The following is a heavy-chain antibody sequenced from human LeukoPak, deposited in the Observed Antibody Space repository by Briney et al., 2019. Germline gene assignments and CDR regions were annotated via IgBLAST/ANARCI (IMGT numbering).Heavy chain of an antibody. D-gene: IGHD3-9*01. V-gene: IGHV1-2*02. Sequence: ASVKVSCKASGDTFTGYYMHWVRQAPGQGLEWMGWINPNSGGTNYAQKFQGRVTMTRDTSISTAYMELSRLRSDDTAVYYCASISPTNAEYFQHWGQGTLVTVSS. CDR1: GDTFTGYY. CDR3: ASISPTNAEYFQH. J-gene: IGHJ1*01. CDR2: INPNSGGT.